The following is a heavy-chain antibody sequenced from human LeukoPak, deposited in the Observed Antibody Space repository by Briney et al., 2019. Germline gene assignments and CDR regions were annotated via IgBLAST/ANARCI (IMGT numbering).Heavy chain of an antibody. D-gene: IGHD2/OR15-2a*01. J-gene: IGHJ4*02. V-gene: IGHV1-8*03. CDR2: MNPNSGNT. CDR1: GYTFSTYD. CDR3: ARTQPDNREIYN. Sequence: ASVKVSCKASGYTFSTYDINWVRQAAGQGLEWMGWMNPNSGNTGYAQKFQGRLTITRIASISTAYMELSSLRSDDTAVYYCARTQPDNREIYNWGQGTLVTVSS.